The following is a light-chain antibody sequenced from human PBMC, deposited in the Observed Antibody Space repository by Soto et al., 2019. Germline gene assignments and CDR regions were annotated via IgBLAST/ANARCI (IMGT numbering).Light chain of an antibody. J-gene: IGKJ3*01. CDR2: GAS. Sequence: ATLSVSPGERVTLSCRASQSVSSSLAWYQQKPGQAPRLLIYGASTKATGIPARFSGSGSGTEFTLTISSLQSEDFAVYYCQQYNNWPPFTFGPGTKVDIK. V-gene: IGKV3-15*01. CDR1: QSVSSS. CDR3: QQYNNWPPFT.